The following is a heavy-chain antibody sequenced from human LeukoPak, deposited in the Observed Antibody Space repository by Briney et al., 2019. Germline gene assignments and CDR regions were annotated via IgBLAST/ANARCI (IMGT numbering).Heavy chain of an antibody. Sequence: SETLSLTCSVSGGSISSSTYYRGWIRQPPGKGLEWIASIYYGGSTYYNPSLKSRVTISVDTSKNQFSLKLSSVTAADTAVYYCARDGGRLGATFNWGQGTLVTVSS. CDR3: ARDGGRLGATFN. D-gene: IGHD1-26*01. J-gene: IGHJ4*02. CDR2: IYYGGST. V-gene: IGHV4-39*07. CDR1: GGSISSSTYY.